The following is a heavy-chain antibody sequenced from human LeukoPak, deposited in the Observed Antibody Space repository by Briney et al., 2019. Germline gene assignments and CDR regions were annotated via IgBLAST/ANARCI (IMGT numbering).Heavy chain of an antibody. Sequence: YPSETLSLTCAVYGGSFSGYYWSWIRQPPGKGLEWIGEINHSGSTNYNPSLKSRVTISVDTSKNQFSLKLSSVTAADTAAYYCASRLECSSTSCYPGGGDYWGQGTLVIVSS. CDR3: ASRLECSSTSCYPGGGDY. CDR2: INHSGST. D-gene: IGHD2-2*01. V-gene: IGHV4-34*01. CDR1: GGSFSGYY. J-gene: IGHJ4*02.